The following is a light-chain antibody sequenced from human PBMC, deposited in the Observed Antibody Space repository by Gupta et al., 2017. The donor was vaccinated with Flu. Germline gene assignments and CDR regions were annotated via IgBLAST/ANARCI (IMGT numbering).Light chain of an antibody. V-gene: IGLV1-40*01. CDR2: GNS. CDR3: QSYDSSLSGAV. J-gene: IGLJ2*01. Sequence: VTISCTGSSSNIGAGYDVHWYQQLPGTAPKLLSYGNSNRPSGVPDRFSGSKSGTSASLAITGLQAEDEADYYCQSYDSSLSGAVFGGGTKLTVL. CDR1: SSNIGAGYD.